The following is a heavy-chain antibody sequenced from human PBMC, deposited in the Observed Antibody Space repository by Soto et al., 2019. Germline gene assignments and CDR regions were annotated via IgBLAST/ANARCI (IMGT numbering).Heavy chain of an antibody. V-gene: IGHV4-34*12. CDR3: ARALGSFDI. Sequence: QVQLQQWGAGLLKPSETLSLTCAVYGGSFSDYYWSWIRQPPGKGLEWIGEILHTGNTNYNPSLKCRVTVSVDTSKNQFSLEMNSVTAADTAMSYCARALGSFDIWGQGTMVTVSS. D-gene: IGHD3-16*01. CDR1: GGSFSDYY. CDR2: ILHTGNT. J-gene: IGHJ3*02.